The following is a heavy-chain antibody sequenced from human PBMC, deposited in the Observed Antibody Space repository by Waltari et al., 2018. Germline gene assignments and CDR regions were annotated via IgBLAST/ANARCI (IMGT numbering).Heavy chain of an antibody. CDR2: ISGSGGTP. Sequence: EVHLVESGGGLVQPGGSLRLSCAASGFTFSSFAMSWVRQAPGKGLEYISGISGSGGTPYYADSVKGRFTISRDNSKNTLYLQMNSLRAEDTAVYYCAKGGVGSGRYGDFWGQGTLVTVSS. CDR1: GFTFSSFA. D-gene: IGHD6-19*01. CDR3: AKGGVGSGRYGDF. V-gene: IGHV3-23*04. J-gene: IGHJ4*02.